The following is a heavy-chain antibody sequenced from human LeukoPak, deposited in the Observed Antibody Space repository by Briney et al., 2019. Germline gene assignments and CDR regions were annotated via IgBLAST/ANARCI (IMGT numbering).Heavy chain of an antibody. CDR1: GGSFSGYY. CDR3: ARAKRITMVRGVFDY. CDR2: INHSGST. D-gene: IGHD3-10*01. V-gene: IGHV4-34*01. Sequence: PSETLSLTCAVYGGSFSGYYWSWIRQPPGKGLEWIGEINHSGSTNYNPSLKSRDTISVDTSKNQFSLKLSSVTAADTAVYYCARAKRITMVRGVFDYWGQGTLVTVSS. J-gene: IGHJ4*02.